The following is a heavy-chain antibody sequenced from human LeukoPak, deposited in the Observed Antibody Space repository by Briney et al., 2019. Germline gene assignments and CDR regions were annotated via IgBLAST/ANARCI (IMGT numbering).Heavy chain of an antibody. CDR3: ARRQRRDGYNFDY. CDR1: GGSISSYY. CDR2: INHSGST. J-gene: IGHJ4*02. D-gene: IGHD5-24*01. Sequence: SETLSLTCTVSGGSISSYYWSWIRQPPGKGLEWIGEINHSGSTNYNPSLKSRVTISVDTSKNQFSLKLSSVTAADTAVYYCARRQRRDGYNFDYWGQGTLVTVSS. V-gene: IGHV4-34*01.